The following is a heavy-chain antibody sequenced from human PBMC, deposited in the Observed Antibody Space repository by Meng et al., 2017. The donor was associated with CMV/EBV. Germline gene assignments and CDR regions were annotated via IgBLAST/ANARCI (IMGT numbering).Heavy chain of an antibody. CDR2: IRYDGSNK. CDR3: AKDVSGIGDFWSGYSVYYGMDV. V-gene: IGHV3-30*02. CDR1: GFTFSSYG. J-gene: IGHJ6*02. Sequence: GESLKISCAASGFTFSSYGMHWVRQAPGKGLEWVAFIRYDGSNKDYADSVKGRFTISRDNSKNTLYLQMNSLRAEDTAVYYCAKDVSGIGDFWSGYSVYYGMDVWGQGTTVTVSS. D-gene: IGHD3-3*01.